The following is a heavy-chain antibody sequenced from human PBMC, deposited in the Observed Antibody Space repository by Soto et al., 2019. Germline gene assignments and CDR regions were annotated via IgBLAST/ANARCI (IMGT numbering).Heavy chain of an antibody. V-gene: IGHV4-34*01. CDR3: ATRITVFGLLIPPFDP. CDR1: GGSFTGCY. CDR2: ITQTGGT. J-gene: IGHJ5*02. D-gene: IGHD3-3*01. Sequence: SEPWSLTCAVLGGSFTGCYWNWIRQHRGKRLEWTAEITQTGGTLYNPSLNRRVTMSVDTSKNQFSLRLSSVTAADTAIYYCATRITVFGLLIPPFDPWGQATQVTVS.